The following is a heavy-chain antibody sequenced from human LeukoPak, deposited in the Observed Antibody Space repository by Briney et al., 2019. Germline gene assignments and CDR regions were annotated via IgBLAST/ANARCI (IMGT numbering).Heavy chain of an antibody. CDR1: GGSMSSYY. CDR3: GKPPLHFDLLTCYYRSFYFNF. D-gene: IGHD3-9*01. CDR2: IYYTGTT. Sequence: SETLSLTCAVSGGSMSSYYWSWIRQPPGKGLEWIGYIYYTGTTNYSPSLKSRVTFSIDTPKNQFSLKLSSVTAADTAVYYCGKPPLHFDLLTCYYRSFYFNFWGQGALVTVSS. V-gene: IGHV4-59*08. J-gene: IGHJ4*02.